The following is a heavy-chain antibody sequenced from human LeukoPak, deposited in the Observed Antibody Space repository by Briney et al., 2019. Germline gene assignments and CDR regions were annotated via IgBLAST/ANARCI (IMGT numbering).Heavy chain of an antibody. CDR2: IYYRGST. CDR1: SDSISNSSYY. V-gene: IGHV4-39*01. D-gene: IGHD2-2*01. CDR3: ASLPYASTGRVDY. J-gene: IGHJ4*02. Sequence: PSETLSLTCTVSSDSISNSSYYWGWIRQPPGKGLEWIGSIYYRGSTYYNPSLKSRVTMSVDTSKNQFSLKLSSVTAADTAVYYCASLPYASTGRVDYWGQGTLVTVSS.